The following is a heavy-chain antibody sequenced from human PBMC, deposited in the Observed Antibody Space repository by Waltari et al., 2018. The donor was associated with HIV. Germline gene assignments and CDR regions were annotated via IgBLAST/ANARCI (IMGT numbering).Heavy chain of an antibody. CDR2: INAGDGDA. V-gene: IGHV1-46*01. CDR3: ARAGLRGLIQDFDI. J-gene: IGHJ4*02. Sequence: LQPRTEMGKPGASGRQSCRVDGLILADHIIHWERQGPRQKFEWMGIINAGDGDAHSAQKFQARLTLTRDLFTGTLYLDLMSLRSDDTAVYFCARAGLRGLIQDFDIWGQGTQLIVSS. CDR1: GLILADHI.